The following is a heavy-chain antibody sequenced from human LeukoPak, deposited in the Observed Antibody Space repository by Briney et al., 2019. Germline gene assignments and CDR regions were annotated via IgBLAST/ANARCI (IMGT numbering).Heavy chain of an antibody. V-gene: IGHV1-69*13. CDR1: GGTFSSYA. J-gene: IGHJ6*03. CDR3: ASAPGRYYDILTGWYYYYYMDV. CDR2: IIPIFGTA. D-gene: IGHD3-9*01. Sequence: SVKVSCKASGGTFSSYAISWVRQAPGQGLEWMGGIIPIFGTANYAQKFQGRVTITAEESTSTAYMELSSLRSEDTAVYYCASAPGRYYDILTGWYYYYYMDVWGKGTTVTVSS.